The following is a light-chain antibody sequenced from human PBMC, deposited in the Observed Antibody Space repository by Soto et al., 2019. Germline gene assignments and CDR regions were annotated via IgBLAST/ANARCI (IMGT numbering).Light chain of an antibody. CDR2: GAS. CDR1: QSISTK. J-gene: IGKJ1*01. V-gene: IGKV3-15*01. CDR3: QQYNSYWT. Sequence: IVMTQSPATLSVSPWERAALSCRASQSISTKLAWYQQKPGQAPRLLIYGASTRATGIPARFSGSGSGTEFTLTISSLQPDDFATYYCQQYNSYWTFGQGTKVDIK.